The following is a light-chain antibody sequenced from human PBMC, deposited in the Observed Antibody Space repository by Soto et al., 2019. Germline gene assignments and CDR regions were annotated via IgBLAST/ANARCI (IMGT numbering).Light chain of an antibody. V-gene: IGLV2-8*01. CDR1: SSDVGAYNY. CDR3: KSYAGSNTYV. J-gene: IGLJ1*01. Sequence: QSALTQPPSASGSVGQSVTISCTGTSSDVGAYNYVSWYQQHPGKAPKLMIYEVSKRPSGVPDRFSGSKSGYTASLTVSGLQAEDEADYFCKSYAGSNTYVFGSGTKVTVL. CDR2: EVS.